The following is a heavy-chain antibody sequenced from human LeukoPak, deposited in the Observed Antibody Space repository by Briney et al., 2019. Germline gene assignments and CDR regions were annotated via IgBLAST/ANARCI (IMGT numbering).Heavy chain of an antibody. CDR2: ISYDGSNK. J-gene: IGHJ3*02. Sequence: GGSLRLSCAASGFTFSSYAMSWVRQAPGKGLEWVAVISYDGSNKYYADSVKGRFTISRDNSKNTLYLQMNSLRAEDTAVYYCARVRAGYFDIWGQGTMVTVSS. CDR1: GFTFSSYA. V-gene: IGHV3-30-3*01. CDR3: ARVRAGYFDI. D-gene: IGHD6-13*01.